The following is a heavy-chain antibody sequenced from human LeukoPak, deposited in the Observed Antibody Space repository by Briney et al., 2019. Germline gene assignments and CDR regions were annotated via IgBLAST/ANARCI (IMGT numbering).Heavy chain of an antibody. CDR2: FDPEDGET. Sequence: ASVKVSCKVSGYTLTELSMHWVRQAPGKGLEWMGGFDPEDGETIYAQKFQSRVTMTEDTSPDTAYMELSSLRSEYTAVYYCATRASYYYDSSGPLWSDYFDHWGQGTLVTVSS. CDR3: ATRASYYYDSSGPLWSDYFDH. V-gene: IGHV1-24*01. J-gene: IGHJ4*02. D-gene: IGHD3-22*01. CDR1: GYTLTELS.